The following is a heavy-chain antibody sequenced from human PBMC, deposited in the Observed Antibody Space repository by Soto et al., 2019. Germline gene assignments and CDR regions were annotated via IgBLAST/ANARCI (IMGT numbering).Heavy chain of an antibody. J-gene: IGHJ4*02. CDR3: ARDLSDFWSGYSDY. V-gene: IGHV1-3*01. D-gene: IGHD3-3*01. CDR2: INAGNGIT. CDR1: GYTFTSYA. Sequence: ASVKVSCKASGYTFTSYAMHWVRQAPGQRLEWMGWINAGNGITKYSQKFQGRVTITRATSASTAYMELSSLRSEDTAVYYCARDLSDFWSGYSDYWGQGILVTV.